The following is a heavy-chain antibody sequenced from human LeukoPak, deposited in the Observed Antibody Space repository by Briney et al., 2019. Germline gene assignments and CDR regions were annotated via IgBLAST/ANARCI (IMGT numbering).Heavy chain of an antibody. J-gene: IGHJ4*02. D-gene: IGHD1-1*01. CDR2: ISSSSSYI. Sequence: GGSLRLSCAASGFTFSSYSMNWVRQAPGKGLEWVSSISSSSSYIYYADSVKGRFTISRDNAKNSLYLQMNSLRAEDMAVYYCVKRWTGTTIGQQDYWGQGTLVTVSS. CDR3: VKRWTGTTIGQQDY. V-gene: IGHV3-21*01. CDR1: GFTFSSYS.